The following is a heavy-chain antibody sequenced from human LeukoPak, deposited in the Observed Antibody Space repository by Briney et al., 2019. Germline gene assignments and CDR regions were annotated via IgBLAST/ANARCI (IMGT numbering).Heavy chain of an antibody. D-gene: IGHD3-16*01. CDR3: ARDRGSLDAFDI. V-gene: IGHV1-2*02. CDR1: GYTFTGYY. J-gene: IGHJ3*02. CDR2: MNPNSGGT. Sequence: ASVKVSCKASGYTFTGYYMHWVRQAPGQGLEWMGWMNPNSGGTSYAQKLQGRVTMTRDTSISTAYMELSRLRSDDTAVYYCARDRGSLDAFDIWGQGTMVTVSS.